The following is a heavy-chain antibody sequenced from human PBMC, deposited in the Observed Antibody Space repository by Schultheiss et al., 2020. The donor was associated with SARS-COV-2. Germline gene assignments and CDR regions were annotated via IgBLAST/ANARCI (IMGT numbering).Heavy chain of an antibody. J-gene: IGHJ3*02. Sequence: SQTLSLTCTVSGGSISSYYWSWIRQPPGKGLEWIGYIYYSGSTNYNPSLKSRVTMSIDTSKNQFSLKLSSVTAADTAVYYCARVGEGSFDIWGQGTMVTVSS. CDR2: IYYSGST. V-gene: IGHV4-59*01. D-gene: IGHD4-17*01. CDR1: GGSISSYY. CDR3: ARVGEGSFDI.